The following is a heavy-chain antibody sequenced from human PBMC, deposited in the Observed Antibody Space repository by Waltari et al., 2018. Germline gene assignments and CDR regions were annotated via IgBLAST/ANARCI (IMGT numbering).Heavy chain of an antibody. J-gene: IGHJ6*03. CDR3: ARPSTEYYYYYYYMDV. V-gene: IGHV3-48*03. Sequence: SEKGRFTISRDNAKNSMYLEIDSLRAEDTAVYYCARPSTEYYYYYYYMDVWGKGTTVTVS.